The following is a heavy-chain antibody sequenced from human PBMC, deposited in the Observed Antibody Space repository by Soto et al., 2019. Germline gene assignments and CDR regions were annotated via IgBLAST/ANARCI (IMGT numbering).Heavy chain of an antibody. J-gene: IGHJ6*02. CDR2: ISSSGSTI. Sequence: PGGSLRLSCAVSGFTFSSYEMNWVRQAPGKGLEWVSYISSSGSTIYYADCVKGRFTISRDNAKNSLYLQMNSLRAEDTAVYYCARDHKGGYYYFGMDVWGQGTTVTVSS. CDR3: ARDHKGGYYYFGMDV. V-gene: IGHV3-48*03. CDR1: GFTFSSYE.